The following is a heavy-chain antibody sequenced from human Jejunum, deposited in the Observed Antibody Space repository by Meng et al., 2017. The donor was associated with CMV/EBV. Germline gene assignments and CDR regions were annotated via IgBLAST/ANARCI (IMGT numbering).Heavy chain of an antibody. V-gene: IGHV1-2*02. CDR2: FNPNTDDT. CDR1: Y. J-gene: IGHJ3*02. D-gene: IGHD3-22*01. CDR3: ARGPGPRNYLAGSGYSQWGAFDI. Sequence: YIHWVRQAPGQGLEWMGWFNPNTDDTSSAQKFQGRVTLTQDTSITTVYMELNRLTSDDTAVYYCARGPGPRNYLAGSGYSQWGAFDIWGQGTMVTVSS.